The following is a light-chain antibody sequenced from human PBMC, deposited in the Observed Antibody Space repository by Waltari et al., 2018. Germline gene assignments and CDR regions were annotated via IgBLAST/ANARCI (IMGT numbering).Light chain of an antibody. CDR3: GAWDDSLIGHV. V-gene: IGLV1-44*01. CDR1: TSNLGIYT. CDR2: RNS. J-gene: IGLJ1*01. Sequence: QSVLTQPPSASGTPGQRVAISCSGSTSNLGIYTINWYQHLPGAAPKLIIFRNSEGPSGGPARFAGSKAGTSGSLVISGLHSEDEGDYYCGAWDDSLIGHVFGTGTKVTVL.